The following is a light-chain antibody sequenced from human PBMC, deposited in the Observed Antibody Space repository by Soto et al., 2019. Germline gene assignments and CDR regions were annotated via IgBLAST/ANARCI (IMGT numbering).Light chain of an antibody. CDR1: SGSVSTSYY. J-gene: IGLJ2*01. Sequence: QTVVTQEPSFSVSPGGAVTLTCGLSSGSVSTSYYPSWYQQTPGQPPRTLIYDTNSLSSGVPDRFSGSIVGNKAALTITGAQADDESDYYSMLYMGGGVSIFGGGTKLTVL. V-gene: IGLV8-61*01. CDR3: MLYMGGGVSI. CDR2: DTN.